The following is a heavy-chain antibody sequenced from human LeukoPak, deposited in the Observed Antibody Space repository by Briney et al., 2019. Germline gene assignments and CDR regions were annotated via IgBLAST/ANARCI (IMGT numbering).Heavy chain of an antibody. D-gene: IGHD3-22*01. V-gene: IGHV4-30-2*01. J-gene: IGHJ4*02. CDR1: GGSISSGGYY. Sequence: NPSQTLSLTCTVSGGSISSGGYYWSWIRQHPGKGLEWIGYIYHSGSTYYNPSLKSRVTISVDRSKNQFSLKLSSVTAADTAVYYCARGDSSGYYSLFDYWGQGTLVTVSS. CDR2: IYHSGST. CDR3: ARGDSSGYYSLFDY.